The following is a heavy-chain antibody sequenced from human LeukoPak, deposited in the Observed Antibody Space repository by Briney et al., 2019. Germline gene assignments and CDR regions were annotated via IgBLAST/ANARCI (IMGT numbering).Heavy chain of an antibody. CDR1: GYXFTNYY. Sequence: ASVKVSCKASGYXFTNYYIHWVRQAPGQGLEWMGIINPSGGSTSYAQKFQGRVTMTRDTSTSTVYMELSSLRSEDTAVFYCARKQLGDLSGLYYYGLDVWGQGTTVTVSS. D-gene: IGHD3-16*02. J-gene: IGHJ6*02. V-gene: IGHV1-46*01. CDR2: INPSGGST. CDR3: ARKQLGDLSGLYYYGLDV.